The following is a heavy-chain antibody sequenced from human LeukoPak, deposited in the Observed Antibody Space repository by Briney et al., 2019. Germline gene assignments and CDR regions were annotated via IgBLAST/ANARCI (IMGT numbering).Heavy chain of an antibody. CDR2: IYYSGST. V-gene: IGHV4-59*01. Sequence: PSETLSLTCTVSGGSIGSYYWSWFRQPPGKGLEWIGYIYYSGSTNYNPSLKSRVTISVDTSKNQFSLKLSSVTAADTAMYYCARDPRWARGGHNYFDSWGQGILVTVSS. CDR1: GGSIGSYY. J-gene: IGHJ4*02. D-gene: IGHD4-23*01. CDR3: ARDPRWARGGHNYFDS.